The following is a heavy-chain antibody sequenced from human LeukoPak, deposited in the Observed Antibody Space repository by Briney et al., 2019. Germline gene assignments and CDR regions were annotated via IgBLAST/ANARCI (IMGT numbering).Heavy chain of an antibody. V-gene: IGHV3-7*03. CDR2: IKHDRSEK. CDR3: ASYRRILSDY. D-gene: IGHD3-16*02. Sequence: PGGSLRLSCAASGFTFSSYCMSWIRQAPGKGLEWVANIKHDRSEKYYVDSVKGRFTISRDNAKNSLYLQMNSLRAEDTAVYYCASYRRILSDYWRQGTRVTVTS. CDR1: GFTFSSYC. J-gene: IGHJ4*02.